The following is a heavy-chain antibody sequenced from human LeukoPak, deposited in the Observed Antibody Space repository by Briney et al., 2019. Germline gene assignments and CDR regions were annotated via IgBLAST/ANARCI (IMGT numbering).Heavy chain of an antibody. CDR3: ARAHQYQSHEFDY. CDR1: GDSVSSNSAA. Sequence: SQTLSLTCAISGDSVSSNSAAWSWIRQSPSRGLEWLGRTYYRSKWYNDYAVSVKSRITINPDTSKNQFSLQLNSVTPEDTAVYYCARAHQYQSHEFDYWGQGTLVTVSS. V-gene: IGHV6-1*01. D-gene: IGHD2-2*01. J-gene: IGHJ4*02. CDR2: TYYRSKWYN.